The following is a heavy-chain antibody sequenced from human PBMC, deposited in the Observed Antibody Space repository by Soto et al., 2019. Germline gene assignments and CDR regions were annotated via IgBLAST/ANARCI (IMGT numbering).Heavy chain of an antibody. D-gene: IGHD2-8*01. J-gene: IGHJ3*02. CDR2: MWFHENNK. Sequence: GESLRLSXAASGFTFRNSCMHWVRQAPGKGLEWVAVMWFHENNKYYADSVKGRFTISRDDSKSTLYLQMNSLRAEDTAVYYCAKQMFAGTNGYHPNDVFDIWGQGTMVTVSS. CDR3: AKQMFAGTNGYHPNDVFDI. CDR1: GFTFRNSC. V-gene: IGHV3-33*06.